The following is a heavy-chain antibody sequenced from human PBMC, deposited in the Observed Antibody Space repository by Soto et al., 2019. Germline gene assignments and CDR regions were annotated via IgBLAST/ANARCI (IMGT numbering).Heavy chain of an antibody. CDR1: GFTFSSYS. CDR3: ASLSPFAY. J-gene: IGHJ4*02. CDR2: ISSSSNAM. Sequence: GGSLRLSCAASGFTFSSYSMNWVRRAPGKGLEWVSYISSSSNAMYYAASVKGRFTISRDNAKNSLYLQMDSLRAEDTAMYYCASLSPFAYWGQGTLVTVSS. V-gene: IGHV3-48*01.